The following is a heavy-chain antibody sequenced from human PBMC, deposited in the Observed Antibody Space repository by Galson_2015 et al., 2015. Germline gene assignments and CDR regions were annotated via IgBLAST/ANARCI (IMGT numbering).Heavy chain of an antibody. J-gene: IGHJ4*02. V-gene: IGHV3-74*01. CDR2: INRDGSST. Sequence: SLRLSCAASGFTFSSYWMYWVRQAPGKGLVWVAHINRDGSSTSYADSGKGRFTISRDNAKDMLYLQMNSLRAEDTAVYYCARDPDRGDRSVLDYSGQGTLVTVSS. D-gene: IGHD5-24*01. CDR1: GFTFSSYW. CDR3: ARDPDRGDRSVLDY.